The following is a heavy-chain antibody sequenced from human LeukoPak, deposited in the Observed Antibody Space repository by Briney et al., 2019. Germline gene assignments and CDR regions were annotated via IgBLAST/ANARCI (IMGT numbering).Heavy chain of an antibody. CDR1: GLTFSNAW. CDR3: AKAVTTLIVVPGRY. J-gene: IGHJ4*02. CDR2: IKSTTVDATP. Sequence: GGSLRLSCAVSGLTFSNAWMSWVRQAPGKGLEWVGRIKSTTVDATPEYAAPVKGRFTISRDDSKNTVYMQMTSLRAEDTAIYYCAKAVTTLIVVPGRYWGQGTLVTVSS. V-gene: IGHV3-15*01. D-gene: IGHD3-22*01.